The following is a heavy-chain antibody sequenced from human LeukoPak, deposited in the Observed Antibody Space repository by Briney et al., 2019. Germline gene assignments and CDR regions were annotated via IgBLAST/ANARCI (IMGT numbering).Heavy chain of an antibody. Sequence: ASVKVSCKASGYTFTGYYIQWVRQAPGQGLEGMGWSNPGGTNYAQKLQGRVTMTNDSSISPAYMELSSLRSDDTAVYYCARGVVAATFYYYMDVWGKGTTVTVSS. CDR1: GYTFTGYY. J-gene: IGHJ6*03. D-gene: IGHD2-15*01. CDR3: ARGVVAATFYYYMDV. V-gene: IGHV1-2*02. CDR2: SNPGGT.